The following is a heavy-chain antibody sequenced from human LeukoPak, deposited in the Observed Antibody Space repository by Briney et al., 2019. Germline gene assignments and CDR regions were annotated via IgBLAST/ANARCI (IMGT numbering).Heavy chain of an antibody. CDR1: EYSFPNYW. Sequence: GESLKISCKHSEYSFPNYWIGWVRQMPEKGLEWMGIIYPGDSDTRYSPSFQGQVTISADKSISTAYLQWSSLKASDTAMYYCARQDGYDYSGDYWGQGTLVTVSS. D-gene: IGHD5-12*01. CDR2: IYPGDSDT. CDR3: ARQDGYDYSGDY. V-gene: IGHV5-51*01. J-gene: IGHJ4*02.